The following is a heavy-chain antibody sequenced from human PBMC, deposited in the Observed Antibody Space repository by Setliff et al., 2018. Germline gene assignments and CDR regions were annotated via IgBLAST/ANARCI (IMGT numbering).Heavy chain of an antibody. D-gene: IGHD3-10*01. CDR2: FYHSGST. Sequence: SETLSLTCTVSGGSMIGGHYYWTWIRQPPGKGLEWIGYFYHSGSTNYNPSLKGRVTMTSDTSRNQLSLKLTSVSAADTAIYYCARSSYYASGNSHNYYMDVWGKGTAVTVSS. CDR3: ARSSYYASGNSHNYYMDV. V-gene: IGHV4-61*01. J-gene: IGHJ6*03. CDR1: GGSMIGGHYY.